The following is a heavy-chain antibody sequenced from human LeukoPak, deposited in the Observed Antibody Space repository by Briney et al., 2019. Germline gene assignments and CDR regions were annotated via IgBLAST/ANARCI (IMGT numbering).Heavy chain of an antibody. CDR3: ARVRGDYEFDY. CDR2: IYYSGST. Sequence: SETLSLTCTVSGGSISSYYWSWIRQPPGKGLEWIGYIYYSGSTNYNPSLKSRVTMSVDTSKNQFSLKLSSVTAADTAVYYCARVRGDYEFDYWGQGTLVTVSS. CDR1: GGSISSYY. J-gene: IGHJ4*02. V-gene: IGHV4-59*01. D-gene: IGHD4-17*01.